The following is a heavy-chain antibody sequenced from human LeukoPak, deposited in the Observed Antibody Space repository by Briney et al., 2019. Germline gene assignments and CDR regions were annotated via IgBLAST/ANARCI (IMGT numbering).Heavy chain of an antibody. CDR3: ASSAAGLVH. J-gene: IGHJ4*02. CDR2: ISYDGSNK. Sequence: GGSLRLSCAASGFTFSSYGMHWVRQAPGKGLEWVAVISYDGSNKYYADSVKGRFTISRDNSKNTLYLQMNSLRAGDTAVYYCASSAAGLVHWGQGALVTVSS. D-gene: IGHD6-13*01. V-gene: IGHV3-30*03. CDR1: GFTFSSYG.